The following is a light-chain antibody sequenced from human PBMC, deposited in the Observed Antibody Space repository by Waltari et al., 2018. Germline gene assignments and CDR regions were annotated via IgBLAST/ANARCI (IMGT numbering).Light chain of an antibody. Sequence: DIQMTQTPSSLSASVGDRVTMTGRGSQSILGHLNWIQQQPGRPPKILIHNASSLQSGVPSRFSGSGSGKHFTLTITSLQPEDFATYGCQQTYSTTYTFGQGTKVDIK. CDR3: QQTYSTTYT. CDR1: QSILGH. V-gene: IGKV1-39*01. J-gene: IGKJ2*01. CDR2: NAS.